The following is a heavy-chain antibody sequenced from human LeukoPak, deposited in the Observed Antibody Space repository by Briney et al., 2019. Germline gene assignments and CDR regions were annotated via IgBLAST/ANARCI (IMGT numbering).Heavy chain of an antibody. V-gene: IGHV3-23*01. J-gene: IGHJ4*02. CDR3: AKSPGPKMTTVTTPGNY. D-gene: IGHD4-17*01. Sequence: PGGSLRLSCAASGFTFSSYAMSWVRQAPGKGLEWVSAISGSGGSTYYADSVKGRFTISRDNSKNTLYLQMNSLRAEDTAVYYCAKSPGPKMTTVTTPGNYWGQGTLVTVSS. CDR2: ISGSGGST. CDR1: GFTFSSYA.